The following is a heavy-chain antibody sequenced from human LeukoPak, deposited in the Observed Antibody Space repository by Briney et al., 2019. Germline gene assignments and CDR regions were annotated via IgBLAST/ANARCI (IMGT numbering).Heavy chain of an antibody. V-gene: IGHV3-23*01. CDR2: ISGSGGST. J-gene: IGHJ6*02. Sequence: GGSLRLSCAASGFTFSSYAMNWARQAPGKGLEWVSSISGSGGSTYYADSVKGRFTISRDNSKNTLYLQMNSLRAADTALYYCAKGAVTSYYGMDVWGQGTTVTVSS. CDR3: AKGAVTSYYGMDV. CDR1: GFTFSSYA. D-gene: IGHD4-17*01.